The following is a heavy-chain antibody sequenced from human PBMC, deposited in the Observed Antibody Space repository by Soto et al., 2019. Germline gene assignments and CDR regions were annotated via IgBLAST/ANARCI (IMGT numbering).Heavy chain of an antibody. CDR1: GASLTSYF. CDR2: INHSGTT. CDR3: ARLGWSGYFGSFDY. V-gene: IGHV4-4*09. D-gene: IGHD3-3*01. J-gene: IGHJ4*02. Sequence: SETLSLTCRVSGASLTSYFWGWIRLPPGKGLEWIGHINHSGTTNYSPSLKSRVTLSLDTSKNQFSLDVTSVTAADTAIYYCARLGWSGYFGSFDYWGPGSLVTVSS.